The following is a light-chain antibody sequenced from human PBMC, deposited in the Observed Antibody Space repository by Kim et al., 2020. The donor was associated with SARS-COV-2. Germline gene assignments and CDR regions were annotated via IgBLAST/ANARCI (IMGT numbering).Light chain of an antibody. Sequence: SSELTQDPAVSVALGQTVRITCQGDSLRSYYATWYQQRPRQAPVLVTYGRNNRPSGNPDRFSGSSSGNTASLTISGAQAGDEADFYCQSRDSGGNVLFGGGTKLTVL. CDR2: GRN. CDR3: QSRDSGGNVL. J-gene: IGLJ2*01. V-gene: IGLV3-19*01. CDR1: SLRSYY.